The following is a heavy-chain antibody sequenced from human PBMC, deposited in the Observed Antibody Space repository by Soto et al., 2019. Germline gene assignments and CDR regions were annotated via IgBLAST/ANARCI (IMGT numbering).Heavy chain of an antibody. CDR1: CGSISSGGYY. D-gene: IGHD4-4*01. CDR2: IYYSGST. Sequence: SETLSLTCTVSCGSISSGGYYWSWIRQHPGKGLEWIGYIYYSGSTYYNPSLKSRVTISVETSKNQFSLKLSSVTAADTAVYYCARDGAYDYSIQRRNAFDIWGQGTMVTVSS. J-gene: IGHJ3*02. V-gene: IGHV4-31*03. CDR3: ARDGAYDYSIQRRNAFDI.